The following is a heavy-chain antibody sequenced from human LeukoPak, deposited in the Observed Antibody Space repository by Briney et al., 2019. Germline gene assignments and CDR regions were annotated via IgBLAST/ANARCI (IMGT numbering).Heavy chain of an antibody. J-gene: IGHJ3*02. D-gene: IGHD5-12*01. CDR2: IRYDGSNK. Sequence: GGSLRLSCEASGFTFSSYGMHWVRQAPGKGLEWVAFIRYDGSNKYYADSVKGRFTISRDNSKSTLYLQMNSLRAEDTAVYYCAKDHPSVRDLVGAFDIWGQGTMVTVSS. CDR3: AKDHPSVRDLVGAFDI. V-gene: IGHV3-30*02. CDR1: GFTFSSYG.